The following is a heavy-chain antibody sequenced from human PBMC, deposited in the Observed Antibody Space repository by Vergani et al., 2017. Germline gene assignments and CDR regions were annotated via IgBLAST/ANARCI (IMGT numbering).Heavy chain of an antibody. CDR1: GFTVSGYY. D-gene: IGHD1-26*01. J-gene: IGHJ4*02. V-gene: IGHV3-66*02. CDR2: ISSGGTN. CDR3: SREGYSGDYWAY. Sequence: EVQVVESGGDLVQPGGSLRLSCAASGFTVSGYYISWVRQAPGKGLEWVSLISSGGTNYYADSVEGRFNISRDNSKNTVHLQMNSLKPEDTALYYWSREGYSGDYWAYWCQGTLVVVSS.